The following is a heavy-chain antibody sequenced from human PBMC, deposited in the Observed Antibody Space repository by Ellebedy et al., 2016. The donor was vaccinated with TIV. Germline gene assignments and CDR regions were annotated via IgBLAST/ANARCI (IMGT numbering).Heavy chain of an antibody. D-gene: IGHD3/OR15-3a*01. CDR3: ARQSWTGYYWAENWFDP. CDR1: GASISSTSHY. CDR2: IYYSGST. Sequence: MPSETLSLTCTVSGASISSTSHYWAWLRQPPGKGLEWIGRIYYSGSTYFNPSLKSRVSISVHTANNQFSLGMNCVTAADTAVYYCARQSWTGYYWAENWFDPWGQGTLVTVSS. V-gene: IGHV4-39*01. J-gene: IGHJ5*02.